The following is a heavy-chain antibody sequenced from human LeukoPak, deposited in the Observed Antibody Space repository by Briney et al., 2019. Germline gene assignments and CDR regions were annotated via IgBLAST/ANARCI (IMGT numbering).Heavy chain of an antibody. V-gene: IGHV4-34*01. J-gene: IGHJ4*02. CDR3: ARGLRIGYSYGYGY. CDR2: INHSGST. CDR1: GGSFSGYY. D-gene: IGHD5-18*01. Sequence: SETLSLTCAVYGGSFSGYYWSWIRQPPGKGPEWIGEINHSGSTNYNPSLKSRVTISVDTSKNQFSLKLSSVTAADTAVYYCARGLRIGYSYGYGYWGQGTLVTVSS.